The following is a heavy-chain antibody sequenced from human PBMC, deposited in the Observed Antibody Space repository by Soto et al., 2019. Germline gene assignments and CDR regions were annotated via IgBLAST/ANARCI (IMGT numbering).Heavy chain of an antibody. Sequence: QVQLQQWGAGLLKPSETLSLTCAVYGGSFSGYYWSWIRQPPGKGLEWIGEINNSGSTNYNPSLTSRVTISVATSKNQFSLKLSSVTAADTAVYYCARGLDYDFWSGYSSEFDYWGQGTLVTVSS. CDR1: GGSFSGYY. CDR3: ARGLDYDFWSGYSSEFDY. V-gene: IGHV4-34*01. D-gene: IGHD3-3*01. J-gene: IGHJ4*02. CDR2: INNSGST.